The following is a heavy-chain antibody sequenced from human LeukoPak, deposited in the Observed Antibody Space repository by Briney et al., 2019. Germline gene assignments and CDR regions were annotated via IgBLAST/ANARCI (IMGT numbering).Heavy chain of an antibody. Sequence: PSETLSLTCTVSGGSISSSSYYWGWIRQPPGKGLEWIGSIYYSGSTYYNPSLKSRVTISVDTSKNQFSLKLSSVTAADTAVYYCASPNYYDSSRYYPIDYWGQGTLVTVSS. V-gene: IGHV4-39*01. D-gene: IGHD3-22*01. CDR3: ASPNYYDSSRYYPIDY. CDR1: GGSISSSSYY. J-gene: IGHJ4*02. CDR2: IYYSGST.